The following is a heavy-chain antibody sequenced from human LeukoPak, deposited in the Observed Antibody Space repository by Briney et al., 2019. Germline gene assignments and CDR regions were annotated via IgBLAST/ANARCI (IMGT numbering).Heavy chain of an antibody. D-gene: IGHD5-24*01. Sequence: PGGSLRLSCAASRFTFSRYGMHWVRQAPGKGLEWVAVISYDGSNKYYADSVKGRFTVSRDNTKNTLYLQMNSLRAEDTAVYYCAKEGRVGFNYDYWGQGTLVTVSS. J-gene: IGHJ4*02. CDR2: ISYDGSNK. V-gene: IGHV3-30*18. CDR3: AKEGRVGFNYDY. CDR1: RFTFSRYG.